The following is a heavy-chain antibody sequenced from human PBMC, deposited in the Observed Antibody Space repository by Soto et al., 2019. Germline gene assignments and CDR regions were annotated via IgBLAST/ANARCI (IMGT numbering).Heavy chain of an antibody. Sequence: XVCLRLNCAASGFTSSSYEKNWVRQAPGKGLEWVSYISSSGSTIYYADSVKGRFTISRDNAKNSLYLQMNSLRAEDTAVYYCASHLYCSSNSCYSFAYYGMDVWAQGTTVTVSS. CDR3: ASHLYCSSNSCYSFAYYGMDV. CDR1: GFTSSSYE. D-gene: IGHD2-2*02. J-gene: IGHJ6*02. V-gene: IGHV3-48*03. CDR2: ISSSGSTI.